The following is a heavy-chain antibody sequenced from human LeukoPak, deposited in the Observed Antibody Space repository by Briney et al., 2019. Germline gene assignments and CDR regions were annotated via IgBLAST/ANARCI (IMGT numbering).Heavy chain of an antibody. D-gene: IGHD3-10*01. CDR3: ARGVDYYGV. Sequence: SETLSLTCAVYGGSLSGYYWVWIRQPPGKGLEWIGEIDHSVSSVYNPSLKSRVTISVDTSKNHFSLKLNSVTAADTAVYYCARGVDYYGVWGQGTLVTVSS. V-gene: IGHV4-34*01. CDR2: IDHSVSS. CDR1: GGSLSGYY. J-gene: IGHJ4*02.